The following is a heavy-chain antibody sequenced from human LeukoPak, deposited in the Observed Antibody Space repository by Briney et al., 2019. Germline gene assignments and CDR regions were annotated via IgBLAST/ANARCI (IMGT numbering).Heavy chain of an antibody. CDR1: GGTFSSYA. Sequence: ASVKVSCKASGGTFSSYAISWVRQALGQGLEWMGGIIPIFGTANYAQKFQGRVTITADESTSIAYMELSSLRSEDTAVYYCARDLQLTGDGKGFDYWGQGTLVTVSS. D-gene: IGHD7-27*01. CDR2: IIPIFGTA. CDR3: ARDLQLTGDGKGFDY. J-gene: IGHJ4*02. V-gene: IGHV1-69*13.